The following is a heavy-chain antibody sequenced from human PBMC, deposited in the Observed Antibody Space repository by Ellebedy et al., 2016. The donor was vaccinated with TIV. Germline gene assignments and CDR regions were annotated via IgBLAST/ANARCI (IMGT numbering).Heavy chain of an antibody. V-gene: IGHV1-46*01. CDR1: GYTFTSYY. CDR3: ARGRPNYGSGSWYGMDV. CDR2: INPSGGST. D-gene: IGHD3-10*01. Sequence: ASVKVSCXASGYTFTSYYMHWVRQAPGQGLEWMGIINPSGGSTSYAQKFQGRVTMTRDTSTSTVYMELSSLRSEDTAVYYCARGRPNYGSGSWYGMDVWGQGTTVTVSS. J-gene: IGHJ6*02.